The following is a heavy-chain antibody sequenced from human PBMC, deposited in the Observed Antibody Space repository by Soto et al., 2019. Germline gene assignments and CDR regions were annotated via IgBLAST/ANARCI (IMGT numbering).Heavy chain of an antibody. V-gene: IGHV4-30-4*01. CDR3: ARDRSSSPDYFDF. D-gene: IGHD2-15*01. J-gene: IGHJ4*02. CDR1: GGSVNSDDFY. Sequence: SEPRSLPCTVSGGSVNSDDFYWSWIRQPPGEGLEWIGFIYYNGRTSYTPSLESRLAISLDTSKNQFSLRLSSVTAADTAVYYCARDRSSSPDYFDFWGPGTLVTVSS. CDR2: IYYNGRT.